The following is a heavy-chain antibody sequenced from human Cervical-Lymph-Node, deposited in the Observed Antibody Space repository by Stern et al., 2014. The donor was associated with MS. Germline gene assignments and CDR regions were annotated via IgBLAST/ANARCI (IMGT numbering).Heavy chain of an antibody. CDR3: ARCVAFVVKGFDP. CDR2: VYHSGAT. V-gene: IGHV4-38-2*02. D-gene: IGHD3-16*01. J-gene: IGHJ5*02. Sequence: QVQLQESGPGLVKPSETLSLTCTVSGHSISSDYYWNWIRQSPGKGLEWIGSVYHSGATYYNPSLRSRVIISVDKSQNPFSLTLRSVTAADTAVYFCARCVAFVVKGFDPWGQGSLVTVSS. CDR1: GHSISSDYY.